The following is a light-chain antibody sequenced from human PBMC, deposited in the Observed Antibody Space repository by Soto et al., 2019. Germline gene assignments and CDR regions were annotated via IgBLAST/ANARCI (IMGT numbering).Light chain of an antibody. V-gene: IGKV1-39*01. CDR2: AAS. Sequence: DIEMTQAPSSLSASVGGTVTITCRASQSINTNLNCYQHKVGEAPKLLIYAASSLQSGVPSRFRGSGSGTHFTLTISSLQPEDFATYYCLQSYDNLTFGPGTKVDIK. CDR1: QSINTN. J-gene: IGKJ3*01. CDR3: LQSYDNLT.